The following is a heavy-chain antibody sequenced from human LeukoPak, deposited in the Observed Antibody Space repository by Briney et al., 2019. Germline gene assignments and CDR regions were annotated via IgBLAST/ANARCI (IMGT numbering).Heavy chain of an antibody. J-gene: IGHJ4*02. D-gene: IGHD6-19*01. Sequence: PGGSLRLSCAASGFTFSDYHMSWIRQAPGKGLEWVSYISSSSSYTNYADSVKGRFTISRDNSKNTLYLQMNSLRAEDTAVYYCAKYLSVAGTSPWDYWGQGTLVTVSS. CDR3: AKYLSVAGTSPWDY. V-gene: IGHV3-11*03. CDR1: GFTFSDYH. CDR2: ISSSSSYT.